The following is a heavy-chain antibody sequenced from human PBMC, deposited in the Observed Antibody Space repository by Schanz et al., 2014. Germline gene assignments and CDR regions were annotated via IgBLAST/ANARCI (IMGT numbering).Heavy chain of an antibody. Sequence: QVQLQESGPGLVKPSQTLSLTCTVSGGSIRSGTYYWSWIRQPAGKALEWVGRVFPNGITNYNPSLKSRAPISRDTSKNLVSRTLTSLTAADTAVYYCARDTTWRLDLWGRGTLVTVSS. CDR3: ARDTTWRLDL. D-gene: IGHD1-1*01. CDR2: VFPNGIT. V-gene: IGHV4-61*02. CDR1: GGSIRSGTYY. J-gene: IGHJ2*01.